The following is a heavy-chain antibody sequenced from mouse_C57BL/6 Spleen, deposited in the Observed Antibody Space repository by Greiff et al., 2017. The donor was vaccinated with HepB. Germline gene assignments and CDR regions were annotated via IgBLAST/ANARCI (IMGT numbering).Heavy chain of an antibody. CDR1: GYTFTSYW. Sequence: EVKLVESGTVLARPGASVKMSCKTSGYTFTSYWMHWVKQRPGQGLEWIGAIYPGNSDTSYNQKFKGKAKLTAVTSASTAYMELSSLTNEDSAVYYCTRGDYGSSSWFAYWGQGTLVTVSA. CDR2: IYPGNSDT. D-gene: IGHD1-1*01. V-gene: IGHV1-5*01. CDR3: TRGDYGSSSWFAY. J-gene: IGHJ3*01.